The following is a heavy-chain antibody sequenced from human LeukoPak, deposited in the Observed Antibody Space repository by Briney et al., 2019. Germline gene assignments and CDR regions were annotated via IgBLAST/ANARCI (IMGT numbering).Heavy chain of an antibody. CDR3: AKDSSPNNFYYMDV. CDR2: ITSDGSGT. CDR1: GFTFSTYW. J-gene: IGHJ6*03. Sequence: GGSLRLSCAASGFTFSTYWMHWVRQAPGKGLVWVSRITSDGSGTTYADSVKGRFTISRDNAKKSLYLQINSLRPEDTAFYYCAKDSSPNNFYYMDVWGKGTTVTISS. V-gene: IGHV3-74*01. D-gene: IGHD2-8*01.